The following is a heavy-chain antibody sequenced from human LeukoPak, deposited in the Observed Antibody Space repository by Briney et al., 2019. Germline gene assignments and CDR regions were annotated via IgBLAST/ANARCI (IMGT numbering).Heavy chain of an antibody. D-gene: IGHD6-19*01. CDR2: ISSSSSYI. CDR1: GFTFSSYS. CDR3: ARVDTLFDSSGWGSIG. V-gene: IGHV3-21*01. Sequence: GGSLRLSCEASGFTFSSYSMNWVRQAPGKGLEWVSSISSSSSYIYYADSVKGRLTISRDNAKNSLYLQMNSLRAEDTAVYYCARVDTLFDSSGWGSIGWGQGTLVTVSS. J-gene: IGHJ4*02.